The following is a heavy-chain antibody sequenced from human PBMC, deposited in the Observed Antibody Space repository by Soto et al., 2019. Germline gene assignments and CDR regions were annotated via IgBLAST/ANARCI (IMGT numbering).Heavy chain of an antibody. J-gene: IGHJ4*02. CDR2: ISPTGDAT. Sequence: EVELLESGGGLLQPGGSLRLSCVASGCTFATYVLGWVRQAPGKGLEWVSVISPTGDATYYADSVKGRFMMSRDNSENTLYLQMSSLRVEDTAIYYCARRIGVPGVLDYWGQGTLVTVSS. D-gene: IGHD6-19*01. CDR3: ARRIGVPGVLDY. V-gene: IGHV3-23*01. CDR1: GCTFATYV.